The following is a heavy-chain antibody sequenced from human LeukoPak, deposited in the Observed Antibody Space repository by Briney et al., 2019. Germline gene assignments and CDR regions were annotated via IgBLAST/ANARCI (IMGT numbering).Heavy chain of an antibody. V-gene: IGHV3-7*01. CDR2: IKEDGSNL. J-gene: IGHJ4*02. CDR3: ARVICDYVWGSYRCHFDY. Sequence: PAGSLRLSCAASGFTFSSYWMGWVRQAPGKGLEWVANIKEDGSNLYYLDSVKGRFTISRDNAKNSLHLQMNSLRAEDTAVYFCARVICDYVWGSYRCHFDYWGQGTLVSVSS. D-gene: IGHD3-16*02. CDR1: GFTFSSYW.